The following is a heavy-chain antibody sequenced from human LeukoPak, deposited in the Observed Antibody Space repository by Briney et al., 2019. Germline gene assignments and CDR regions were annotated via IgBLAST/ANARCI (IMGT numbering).Heavy chain of an antibody. V-gene: IGHV4-39*01. D-gene: IGHD3-22*01. Sequence: SETLSLTCTVSSGSISSNNYYWGWVRQPPGKGLEWIGSVSYSGSTYYNPSLKSRVTISVDTSKNQVSLRLSSVTAADTAVYYCASGHYDSSGYYYPFDYWGQGTLVTVSS. CDR3: ASGHYDSSGYYYPFDY. CDR2: VSYSGST. CDR1: SGSISSNNYY. J-gene: IGHJ4*02.